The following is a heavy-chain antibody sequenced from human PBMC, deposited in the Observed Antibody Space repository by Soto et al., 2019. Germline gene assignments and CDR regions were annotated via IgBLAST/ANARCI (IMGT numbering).Heavy chain of an antibody. V-gene: IGHV3-72*01. CDR3: VREVPQLWFDY. CDR1: GFSFSDHH. CDR2: IRTKADRYST. D-gene: IGHD1-1*01. J-gene: IGHJ4*02. Sequence: EVQLVESGGGLAQPGRSLTLSCAASGFSFSDHHMVWVRQAPGKGLEWVGRIRTKADRYSTDYAASVKDRFIISRDDAKNFLFLHLNHLQTADTAVYFCVREVPQLWFDYRGRGTLVTFSS.